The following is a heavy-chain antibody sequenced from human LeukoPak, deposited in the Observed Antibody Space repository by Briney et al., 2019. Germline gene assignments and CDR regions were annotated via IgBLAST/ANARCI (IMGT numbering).Heavy chain of an antibody. Sequence: SETLSLTCTVSGGSISSYYWSWIRQPPGKGLEWIGYIYYSGSAYYNPSLKSRVTISLDTSKNQFSLKVSSVTAADTAVYYCARDPHSDYGSDYWGQGTLVTVSS. V-gene: IGHV4-59*06. J-gene: IGHJ4*02. D-gene: IGHD5-12*01. CDR3: ARDPHSDYGSDY. CDR1: GGSISSYY. CDR2: IYYSGSA.